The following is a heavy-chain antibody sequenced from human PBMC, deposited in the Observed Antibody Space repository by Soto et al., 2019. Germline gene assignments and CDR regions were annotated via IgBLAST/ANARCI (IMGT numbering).Heavy chain of an antibody. CDR2: ISSNGGST. V-gene: IGHV3-64D*08. J-gene: IGHJ4*02. CDR3: XXXXXXXXXXXXXXXX. Sequence: GLEYVSAISSNGGSTYYADSVKGRFTISRDNSKNTLYLQMSSLRAEDTAVFYXXXXXXXXXXXXXXXXXWGQGTLVTVSS.